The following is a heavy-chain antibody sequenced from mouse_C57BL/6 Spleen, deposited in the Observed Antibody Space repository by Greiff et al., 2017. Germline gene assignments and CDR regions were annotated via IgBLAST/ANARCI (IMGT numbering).Heavy chain of an antibody. CDR2: INPSSGYT. D-gene: IGHD1-1*01. J-gene: IGHJ2*01. CDR1: GYTFTSYW. CDR3: ARSYCGSSYFYY. Sequence: QVQLQQSGAELAKPGASVKLSCKASGYTFTSYWMHWVKQRPGQGLEWIGYINPSSGYTKYNQKFKYKATLTADKSSSTAYMQLSSLTYEDSAVYYCARSYCGSSYFYYWGQGTTLAVCS. V-gene: IGHV1-7*01.